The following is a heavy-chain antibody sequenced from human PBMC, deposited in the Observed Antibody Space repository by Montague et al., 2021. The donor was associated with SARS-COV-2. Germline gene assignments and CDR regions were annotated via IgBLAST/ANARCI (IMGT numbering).Heavy chain of an antibody. D-gene: IGHD4-23*01. Sequence: PALVKPTQTLTLTCTFSGFSLSTSGMCVSWIRQPPGKALEWLALIEWDDDKYYSTSLKTRLTISKDTSKNQVVLTMTNMDPVDTATHYCARMTTVVTLGYYYYYGMDVWGQGTTVTVSS. CDR3: ARMTTVVTLGYYYYYGMDV. CDR1: GFSLSTSGMC. CDR2: IEWDDDK. V-gene: IGHV2-70*01. J-gene: IGHJ6*02.